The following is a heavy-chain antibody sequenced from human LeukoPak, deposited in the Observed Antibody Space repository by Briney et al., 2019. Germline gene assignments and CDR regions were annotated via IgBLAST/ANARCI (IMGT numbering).Heavy chain of an antibody. V-gene: IGHV4-59*01. D-gene: IGHD2-2*01. Sequence: PSETLSLTCTVSGGSISSYYWSWIRQPPGKGLEWIGYIYYSGSTNYNPSLKSRVTISVDTSKNQFSLKLSSVTAADTVVYYCARVPGDDAFDIWGRGTMVTVSS. CDR2: IYYSGST. CDR1: GGSISSYY. CDR3: ARVPGDDAFDI. J-gene: IGHJ3*02.